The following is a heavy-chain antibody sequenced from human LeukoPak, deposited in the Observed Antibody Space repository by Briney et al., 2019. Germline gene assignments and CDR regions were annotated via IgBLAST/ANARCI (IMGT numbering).Heavy chain of an antibody. V-gene: IGHV3-7*01. D-gene: IGHD2-15*01. CDR3: ATTFPYCSDGTCAL. CDR2: INQDGNRE. J-gene: IGHJ4*02. CDR1: GITFSRYW. Sequence: GGSLRLSCTVSGITFSRYWMSWVRQAPGKGLEWVANINQDGNRENYVDCVKGRFSISRDNAKNSLFLQMHSLRAEDTAVYYCATTFPYCSDGTCALGGQGTLVTVSS.